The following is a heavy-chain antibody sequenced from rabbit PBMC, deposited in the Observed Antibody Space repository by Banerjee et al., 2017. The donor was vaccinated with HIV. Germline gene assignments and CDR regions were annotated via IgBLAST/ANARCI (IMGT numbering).Heavy chain of an antibody. CDR1: GIDFSSCYY. Sequence: QSLEESGGDLVKPGASLTLTCTASGIDFSSCYYIYWVRQAPGKGLEWIACIYITFGSTYYASWAKGRFTISKTSSTTVTLQMTSLTAADTATYFCARKFAGSRDLWGPGTLVTVS. CDR3: ARKFAGSRDL. J-gene: IGHJ6*01. D-gene: IGHD4-2*01. CDR2: IYITFGST. V-gene: IGHV1S40*01.